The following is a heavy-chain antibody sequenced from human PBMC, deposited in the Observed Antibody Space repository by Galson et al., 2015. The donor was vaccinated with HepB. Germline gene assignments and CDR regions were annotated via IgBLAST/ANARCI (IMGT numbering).Heavy chain of an antibody. V-gene: IGHV6-1*01. D-gene: IGHD3-9*01. CDR2: TYYRSKWYN. CDR1: GDSVSSNSAA. Sequence: CAISGDSVSSNSAAWNWIRQSPSRGLEWLGRTYYRSKWYNDYAVSEKSRITINPDTSKNQFSLQLNSVTPEDTAVYYCARDGFDILTGYDYYYYGMDVWGQGTTVTVSS. CDR3: ARDGFDILTGYDYYYYGMDV. J-gene: IGHJ6*02.